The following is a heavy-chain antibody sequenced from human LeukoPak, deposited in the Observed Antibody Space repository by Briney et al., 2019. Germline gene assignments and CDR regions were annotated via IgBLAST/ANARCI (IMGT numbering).Heavy chain of an antibody. Sequence: SETPSLTCAVYGGSFSGYYWSWIRQPPGKGLEWIGEINHSGSTDYNPSLKSRVTISVDTSKNQFSLKLSSVTAADTAVYYCARGATIFGVGRLDYWGQGTLVTVSS. V-gene: IGHV4-34*01. D-gene: IGHD3-3*01. CDR3: ARGATIFGVGRLDY. CDR2: INHSGST. J-gene: IGHJ4*02. CDR1: GGSFSGYY.